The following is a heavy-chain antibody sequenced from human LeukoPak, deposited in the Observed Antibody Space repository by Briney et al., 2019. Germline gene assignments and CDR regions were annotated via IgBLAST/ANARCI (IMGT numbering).Heavy chain of an antibody. Sequence: GGSLRLSCAASGFTFSRYSMNWVRQAPGKGLEWVSTIVSGGGSSTYYADSVKGRFTISRDNSKNTLYLQMNSLGAEDTAVYYCAKRSRSGFYYFDSWGQGTLVTVSS. J-gene: IGHJ4*02. CDR1: GFTFSRYS. CDR2: IVSGGGSST. V-gene: IGHV3-23*01. D-gene: IGHD6-19*01. CDR3: AKRSRSGFYYFDS.